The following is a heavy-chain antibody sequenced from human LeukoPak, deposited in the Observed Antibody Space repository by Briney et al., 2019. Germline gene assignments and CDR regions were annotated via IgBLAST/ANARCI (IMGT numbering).Heavy chain of an antibody. CDR3: ARTGSGRDYYGMDV. J-gene: IGHJ6*02. V-gene: IGHV4-59*01. D-gene: IGHD5-12*01. Sequence: SETLSLTCTVSGGSISGAYWSWIRQAPGKGLEWIGYIYYSGSTDYNPSLESRVTISIDTSKNHFSLNLTAVTAADTAIYYCARTGSGRDYYGMDVWGQGTSVTVSS. CDR1: GGSISGAY. CDR2: IYYSGST.